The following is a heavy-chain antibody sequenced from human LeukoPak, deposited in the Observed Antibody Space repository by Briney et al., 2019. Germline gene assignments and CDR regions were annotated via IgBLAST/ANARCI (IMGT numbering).Heavy chain of an antibody. Sequence: SETLSLTCAVYGGSFSGYYWSWIRQPPGKGLEWIGEINHSGSTNYNPSLKSRVTISVDTSKNQFSLKLSSVTAADTAVYYCARMPRGIEVVTPYYFDSWGQGTLVTVSS. V-gene: IGHV4-34*01. CDR3: ARMPRGIEVVTPYYFDS. CDR2: INHSGST. CDR1: GGSFSGYY. J-gene: IGHJ4*02. D-gene: IGHD2-21*02.